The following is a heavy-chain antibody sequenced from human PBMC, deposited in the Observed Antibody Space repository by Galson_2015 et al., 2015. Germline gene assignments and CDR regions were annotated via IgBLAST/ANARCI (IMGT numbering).Heavy chain of an antibody. CDR1: GFTFSNAW. CDR3: TTDWDYGDYGSDWFDP. V-gene: IGHV3-15*07. CDR2: IKSKTDGGTT. J-gene: IGHJ5*02. D-gene: IGHD4-17*01. Sequence: SLRHSCAASGFTFSNAWMNWVRQAPGKGLEWVGRIKSKTDGGTTDYAAPVKGRFTISRDDSKNTLYLQMNSLKTEDTAVYYCTTDWDYGDYGSDWFDPWGQGTLVTVSS.